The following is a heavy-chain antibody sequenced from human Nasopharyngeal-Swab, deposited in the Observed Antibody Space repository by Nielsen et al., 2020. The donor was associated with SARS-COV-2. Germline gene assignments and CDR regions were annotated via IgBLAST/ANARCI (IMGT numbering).Heavy chain of an antibody. Sequence: ASVKVSCKASGYTFTTYPMNWVRQAPGQGLEWMGWINTNTGNPTYAQGFTGRFVFSLDTSVNTAYLQISSLKAEDTAVYYRARDHNSWSGNWFDPWGQGTLVTVSS. D-gene: IGHD6-13*01. CDR1: GYTFTTYP. J-gene: IGHJ5*02. V-gene: IGHV7-4-1*02. CDR2: INTNTGNP. CDR3: ARDHNSWSGNWFDP.